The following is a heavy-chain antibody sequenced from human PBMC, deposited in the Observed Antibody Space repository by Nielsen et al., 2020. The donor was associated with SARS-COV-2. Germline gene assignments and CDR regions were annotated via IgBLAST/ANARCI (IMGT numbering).Heavy chain of an antibody. Sequence: ESLKTSRAASGFTFSSHSMNLVRHALGKGLEWVSYISSSSSTIYYADSVKGRFTISRDNAKNSLYLQMNSLRDEDTAVYYCARDQLELPAGYDYYMDVWGKGTTVTVSS. V-gene: IGHV3-48*02. CDR2: ISSSSSTI. CDR3: ARDQLELPAGYDYYMDV. J-gene: IGHJ6*03. D-gene: IGHD1-7*01. CDR1: GFTFSSHS.